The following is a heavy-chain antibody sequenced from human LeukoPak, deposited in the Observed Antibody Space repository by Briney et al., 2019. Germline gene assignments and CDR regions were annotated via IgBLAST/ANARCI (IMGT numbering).Heavy chain of an antibody. Sequence: ASVKVSSTVSGDTLTELSMHWVRQAPGKGLEWMGGFDPKEGERVYAQNFQGRFTMTEDTSSGTAYMELNSLRSEDTAVYYCTTREIVVEPAQTSMVRGVLWRSDFWGHGTLVTVSS. CDR3: TTREIVVEPAQTSMVRGVLWRSDF. D-gene: IGHD3-10*01. V-gene: IGHV1-24*01. CDR1: GDTLTELS. J-gene: IGHJ4*01. CDR2: FDPKEGER.